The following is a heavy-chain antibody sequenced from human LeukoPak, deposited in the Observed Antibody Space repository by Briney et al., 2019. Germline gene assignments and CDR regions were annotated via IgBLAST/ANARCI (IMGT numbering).Heavy chain of an antibody. D-gene: IGHD6-13*01. CDR1: GYTFTSYG. J-gene: IGHJ4*02. Sequence: ASVTASFKSSGYTFTSYGISWVRQAPGQGLEGMGWISAYNGNTNYAQKLQGRVTMTTDTSTSTAYMELRSLRSDDTAVYYCARGIAAAVGYFDYWGQGTLVTVSS. CDR2: ISAYNGNT. V-gene: IGHV1-18*01. CDR3: ARGIAAAVGYFDY.